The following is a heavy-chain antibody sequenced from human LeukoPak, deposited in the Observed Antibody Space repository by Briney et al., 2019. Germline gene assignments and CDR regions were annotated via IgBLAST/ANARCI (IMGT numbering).Heavy chain of an antibody. CDR1: GFSIRGYW. Sequence: PGGSLRLSCAASGFSIRGYWMHWVRQAPGKGLRWVSRIKSDGSWTNYADSVRGRFTISRDNAKNTLFLQMVGLRAEVTAIYYCVRDGDAYDFDLWGQGILVTVSS. CDR3: VRDGDAYDFDL. CDR2: IKSDGSWT. V-gene: IGHV3-74*01. J-gene: IGHJ4*02. D-gene: IGHD5-12*01.